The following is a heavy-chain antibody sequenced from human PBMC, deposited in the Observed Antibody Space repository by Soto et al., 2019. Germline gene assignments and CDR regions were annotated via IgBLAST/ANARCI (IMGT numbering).Heavy chain of an antibody. CDR3: AGGYCSGGSCRDEYFQP. V-gene: IGHV1-69*01. CDR2: IIPIFGTA. CDR1: GGTFSSYA. D-gene: IGHD2-15*01. J-gene: IGHJ1*01. Sequence: QVQLVQSGAEVKKPGSAVKVSCKASGGTFSSYAISWVRQAPGQGLEWMGGIIPIFGTANYAQKFQGRVTITADESTSTAYMELSSLRSEDTAVYYCAGGYCSGGSCRDEYFQPWGQGTLVTVSS.